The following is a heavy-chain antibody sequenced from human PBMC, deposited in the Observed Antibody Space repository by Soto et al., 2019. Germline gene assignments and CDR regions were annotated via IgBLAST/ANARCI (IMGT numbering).Heavy chain of an antibody. Sequence: SETLYLTCAVYGGSSSGYYWSWIRQPPGKGLEWIGEINHSGSTNYNPSLKSRVTISVDTSKNQFSLKLSSVTAADTAVYYCARGWLIAAAGYPFDPWGQGTLVTVSS. CDR1: GGSSSGYY. CDR2: INHSGST. CDR3: ARGWLIAAAGYPFDP. D-gene: IGHD6-13*01. J-gene: IGHJ5*02. V-gene: IGHV4-34*01.